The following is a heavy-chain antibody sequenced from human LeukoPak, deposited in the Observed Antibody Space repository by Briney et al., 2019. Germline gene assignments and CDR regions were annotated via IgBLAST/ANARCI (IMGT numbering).Heavy chain of an antibody. CDR1: GGTFSSYA. D-gene: IGHD6-13*01. Sequence: SVKVSCKASGGTFSSYAISWVRQAPGQGLEWMGRIIPIFGTANYAQKFQGRVTITTDESTSTAYMELSSLRSEDTAVYYCARGIDQGIAAAGTDYYYYIDVWGKGTTVTVSS. V-gene: IGHV1-69*05. CDR2: IIPIFGTA. J-gene: IGHJ6*03. CDR3: ARGIDQGIAAAGTDYYYYIDV.